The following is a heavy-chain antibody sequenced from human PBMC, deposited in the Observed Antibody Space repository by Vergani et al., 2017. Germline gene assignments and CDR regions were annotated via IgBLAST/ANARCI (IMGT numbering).Heavy chain of an antibody. J-gene: IGHJ4*02. Sequence: QLQLQESGPGLVKPSETLSLTCTVSGGSISSSSYYWGWIRQPPGKGLEWIGSIYYSGSTYYNPSLKSRVTISVDTSKNQFSLKLSSVPAADTAVYYCARRRFGVVTYFDYWGQGTLVTVSS. CDR1: GGSISSSSYY. V-gene: IGHV4-39*01. D-gene: IGHD3-3*01. CDR3: ARRRFGVVTYFDY. CDR2: IYYSGST.